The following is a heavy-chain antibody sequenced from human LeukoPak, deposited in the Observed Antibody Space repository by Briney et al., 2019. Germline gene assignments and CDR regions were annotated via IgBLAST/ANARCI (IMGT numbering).Heavy chain of an antibody. CDR2: MSSRDNTR. Sequence: GGSLRLSCAASGFTFSSFEMDWVRQAPGKGVEGISYMSSRDNTRYYAESVRGRFTMSRDNAKNSLSLQMNGLRVEDTAVYYCARGFGRFGHRFGYLGQGTLVTVSS. CDR3: ARGFGRFGHRFGY. V-gene: IGHV3-48*03. J-gene: IGHJ4*02. CDR1: GFTFSSFE. D-gene: IGHD3-10*01.